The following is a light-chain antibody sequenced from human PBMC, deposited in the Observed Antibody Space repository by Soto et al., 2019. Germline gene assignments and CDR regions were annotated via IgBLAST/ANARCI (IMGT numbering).Light chain of an antibody. CDR2: AAS. Sequence: DIQMTQSPSSLSASVEDRVTLICQTIQRININVNWYHQKPGKAPKLLIFAASSLQGGVPSRFSGSGSGTDFTLTISSLQPEDFATYYCQQSYIAPWTFGQGTKVQI. CDR3: QQSYIAPWT. CDR1: QRININ. V-gene: IGKV1-39*01. J-gene: IGKJ1*01.